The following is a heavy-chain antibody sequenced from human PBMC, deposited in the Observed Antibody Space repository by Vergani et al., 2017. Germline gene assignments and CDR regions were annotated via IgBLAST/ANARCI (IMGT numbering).Heavy chain of an antibody. V-gene: IGHV3-30*18. CDR1: GFTFSSYG. J-gene: IGHJ6*03. CDR2: ISYDGSNK. D-gene: IGHD2-8*01. Sequence: QVQLVESGGGVVQPGRSLRLSCAASGFTFSSYGMHWVRQAPGKGLEWVAVISYDGSNKYYADSVKGRFTISRDKSKNTLYLQMNSLRAEDTAVYYCAKTSVTIVLMVYASTPNYYYMDVWGKGTTVTVSS. CDR3: AKTSVTIVLMVYASTPNYYYMDV.